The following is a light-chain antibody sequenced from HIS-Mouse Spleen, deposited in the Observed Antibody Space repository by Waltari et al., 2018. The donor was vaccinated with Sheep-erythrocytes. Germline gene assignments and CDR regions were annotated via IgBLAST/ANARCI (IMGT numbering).Light chain of an antibody. J-gene: IGLJ1*01. CDR2: EVS. V-gene: IGLV2-8*01. CDR3: SSYAGSNNYV. CDR1: RSDVGGYNY. Sequence: QSALTQPPSASGSPGQSVTISCTGTRSDVGGYNYVSWYPQHPGKTPKRTIYEVSMRPSGVPDRFSGSKSGNTASLTVSRLQAEDEADYYCSSYAGSNNYVFGTGTKVTVL.